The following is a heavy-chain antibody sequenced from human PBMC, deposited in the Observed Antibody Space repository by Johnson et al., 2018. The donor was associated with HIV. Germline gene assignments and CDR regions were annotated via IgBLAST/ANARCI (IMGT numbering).Heavy chain of an antibody. D-gene: IGHD3-9*01. J-gene: IGHJ3*01. Sequence: QVQLVESGGGVVRPGGSLRLSCAVSGFTFEDYGISWVRQAPGKGLAWVAVISYDGSNKYYADSVKGRFTISRANAKNSLYLQMNSLRAGDTGVYYCARAGDYDVLTGSLLRGTFDVWGQGTMVTVSS. CDR3: ARAGDYDVLTGSLLRGTFDV. V-gene: IGHV3-30*03. CDR2: ISYDGSNK. CDR1: GFTFEDYG.